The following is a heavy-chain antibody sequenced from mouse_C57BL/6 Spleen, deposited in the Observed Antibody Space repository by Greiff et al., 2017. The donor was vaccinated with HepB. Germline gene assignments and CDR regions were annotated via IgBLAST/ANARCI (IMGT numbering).Heavy chain of an antibody. V-gene: IGHV1-39*01. CDR2: INPNYGTT. CDR1: GYSFTDYN. Sequence: VQLKESGPELVKPGASVKISCKASGYSFTDYNMNWVKQSNGKSLEWIGVINPNYGTTSYNQKFKGKATLTVDQSSSTAYMQLNSLTSEDSAVYYCLITTVVANFDYWGQGTTLTVSS. J-gene: IGHJ2*01. D-gene: IGHD1-1*01. CDR3: LITTVVANFDY.